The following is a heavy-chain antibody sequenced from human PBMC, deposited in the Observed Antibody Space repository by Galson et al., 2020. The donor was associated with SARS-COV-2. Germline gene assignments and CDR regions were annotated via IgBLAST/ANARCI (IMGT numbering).Heavy chain of an antibody. J-gene: IGHJ6*02. CDR1: GGSISSGDYY. CDR2: IYYSGST. CDR3: ARDGVLRYFDWTRGYYGMDV. D-gene: IGHD3-9*01. Sequence: TLSLTCTVSGGSISSGDYYWSWIRQPPGKGLEWIGYIYYSGSTYYNPSLKSRVTISVDTSKNQFSLKLSSVTAADTAVYYCARDGVLRYFDWTRGYYGMDVWGQGTTVTVSS. V-gene: IGHV4-30-4*01.